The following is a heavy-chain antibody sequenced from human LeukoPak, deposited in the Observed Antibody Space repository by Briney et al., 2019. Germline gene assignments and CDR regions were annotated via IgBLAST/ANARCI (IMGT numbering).Heavy chain of an antibody. V-gene: IGHV1-69*13. J-gene: IGHJ4*02. D-gene: IGHD4/OR15-4a*01. Sequence: SVKVSCKASGGSFSSYAISWVRLAPGQGLEWMGGIIPISGTANYAQKFQGRVTITADESTSTAYMDLDSLRSEDTAVYYCARDLSDYGMYYFDYWGQGTLVTVSS. CDR3: ARDLSDYGMYYFDY. CDR2: IIPISGTA. CDR1: GGSFSSYA.